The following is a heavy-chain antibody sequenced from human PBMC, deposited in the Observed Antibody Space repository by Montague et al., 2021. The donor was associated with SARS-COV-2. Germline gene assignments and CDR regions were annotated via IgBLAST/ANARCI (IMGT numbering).Heavy chain of an antibody. CDR3: ARGSTGWYAIFGHYGMDV. CDR1: RFTFSDFW. J-gene: IGHJ6*02. CDR2: IKHDGSEK. D-gene: IGHD6-19*01. V-gene: IGHV3-7*01. Sequence: SLRLSCAASRFTFSDFWMNWVRQAPGKGLEWVADIKHDGSEKSYVDSVKGRFTISRDNAKNSLYLQINSLRAEDTAVYYCARGSTGWYAIFGHYGMDVWGQGTTVTVSS.